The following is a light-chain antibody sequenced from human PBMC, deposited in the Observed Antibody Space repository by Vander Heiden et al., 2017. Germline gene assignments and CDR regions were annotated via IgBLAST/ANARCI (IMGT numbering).Light chain of an antibody. V-gene: IGLV1-40*01. CDR2: GNS. CDR3: QSYDGSLGGYV. J-gene: IGLJ1*01. CDR1: SSHIGAGYA. Sequence: SVLTQPPSVSGAPGQRVTIPGTGSSSHIGAGYAVHWYQHLPVYAPRPIIYGNSNRPSGVPERFSGSKSGTSASLAITGLQAEDEAEYYCQSYDGSLGGYVFGTGTKVTVL.